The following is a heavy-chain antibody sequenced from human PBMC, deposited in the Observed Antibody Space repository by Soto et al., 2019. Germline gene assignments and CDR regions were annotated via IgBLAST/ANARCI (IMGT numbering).Heavy chain of an antibody. CDR2: IYHRGST. Sequence: QLQLQESGSGLVKPSQTLSLTCAVSGGSISSGGYSWSWIRQPPGKGMEWIGYIYHRGSTYYNPSLKSRVTIAVDRSKNQFSLKLSSVTAADTAVYYCARAHYGDYGYGMDVWGQGSTLTVS. CDR1: GGSISSGGYS. D-gene: IGHD4-17*01. CDR3: ARAHYGDYGYGMDV. V-gene: IGHV4-30-2*01. J-gene: IGHJ6*02.